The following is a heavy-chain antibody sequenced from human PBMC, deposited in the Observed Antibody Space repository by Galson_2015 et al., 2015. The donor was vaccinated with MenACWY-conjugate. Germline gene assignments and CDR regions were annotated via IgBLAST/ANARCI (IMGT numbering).Heavy chain of an antibody. CDR2: ISRSSSTI. CDR3: ARGRHIVVVTAIHAFDI. V-gene: IGHV3-48*01. Sequence: SLRLSCAASGFTFSSYSMNWVRQAPGKGLEWVSYISRSSSTIHYADSVKGRFTISRDNAKNSLYLQMNSLRAEDTAMYYCARGRHIVVVTAIHAFDIWGQGTMVTVSS. J-gene: IGHJ3*02. CDR1: GFTFSSYS. D-gene: IGHD2-21*02.